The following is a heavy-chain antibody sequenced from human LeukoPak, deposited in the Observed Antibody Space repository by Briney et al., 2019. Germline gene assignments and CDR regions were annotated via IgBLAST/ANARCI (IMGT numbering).Heavy chain of an antibody. CDR2: ISTGSAVV. D-gene: IGHD2-15*01. Sequence: GGSLRLSCAASGFTFSDYSMNWVRQAPGKGLEWVSYISTGSAVVYYADSVRGRFTISRDDARNSVSLQMNSLRADDTAVYYCARDVGYCSGGSCYRWFASWGQGTLVTVSS. V-gene: IGHV3-48*01. CDR3: ARDVGYCSGGSCYRWFAS. J-gene: IGHJ5*01. CDR1: GFTFSDYS.